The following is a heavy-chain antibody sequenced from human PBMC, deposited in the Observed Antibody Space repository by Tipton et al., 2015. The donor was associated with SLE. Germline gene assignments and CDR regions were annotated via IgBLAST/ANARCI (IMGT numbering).Heavy chain of an antibody. Sequence: SLRLSCAASGFTFSNYKMHWVRQTPGKGLVWVSRLSTDGSVTTYADSVKGRLTISRDNAKNTLYLQMRSLRVEDTGIYYCARAPTISVAGTTDPFGMDVWGPGTRVTVSS. D-gene: IGHD6-19*01. V-gene: IGHV3-74*01. CDR2: LSTDGSVT. CDR3: ARAPTISVAGTTDPFGMDV. J-gene: IGHJ6*02. CDR1: GFTFSNYK.